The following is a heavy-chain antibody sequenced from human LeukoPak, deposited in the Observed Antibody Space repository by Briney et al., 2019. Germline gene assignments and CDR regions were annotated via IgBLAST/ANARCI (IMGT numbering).Heavy chain of an antibody. CDR3: ATTPGAYYDFWSVYSL. V-gene: IGHV1-24*01. J-gene: IGHJ4*02. D-gene: IGHD3-3*01. CDR2: FDPEDGET. CDR1: GYALTELS. Sequence: ASVKVSCKVSGYALTELSMHWVRQAPGKGLEWMGGFDPEDGETIYAQKFQGRVTMTEDTSTDTAYMELSSLRSEDTAVYYCATTPGAYYDFWSVYSLWGQGTLVTVSS.